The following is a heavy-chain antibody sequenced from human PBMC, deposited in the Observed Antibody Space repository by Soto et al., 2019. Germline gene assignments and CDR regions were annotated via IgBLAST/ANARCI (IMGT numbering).Heavy chain of an antibody. V-gene: IGHV4-4*02. D-gene: IGHD5-12*01. CDR1: GASIGTNNC. J-gene: IGHJ4*02. Sequence: SETLSLTCAVSGASIGTNNCWVLVRQPPGKGLEWIGEVYHSGTTNCNPSLKSRVTISIDKSKNQFSLTLTSMTAADTALYYCAVPGRGDFDYWSQGTLVTVSS. CDR3: AVPGRGDFDY. CDR2: VYHSGTT.